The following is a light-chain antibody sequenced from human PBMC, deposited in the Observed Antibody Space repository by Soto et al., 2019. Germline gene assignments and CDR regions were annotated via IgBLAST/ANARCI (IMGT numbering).Light chain of an antibody. Sequence: IVLTQSPGTLSLSPGERATLSCRASQSFSSSYLAWYQQKPGQAPRLLIYGASSRDTGIPGRFSGSGSGTDFTVNISRLEPEDFAVYYCQQYGRSPFTFGPGTKVYIK. J-gene: IGKJ3*01. CDR2: GAS. CDR3: QQYGRSPFT. V-gene: IGKV3-20*01. CDR1: QSFSSSY.